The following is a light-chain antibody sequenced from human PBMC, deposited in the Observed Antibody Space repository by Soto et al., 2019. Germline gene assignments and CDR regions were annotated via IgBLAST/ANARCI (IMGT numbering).Light chain of an antibody. J-gene: IGKJ5*01. V-gene: IGKV2-30*02. CDR1: QGLVHSAGIGY. CDR3: MQGTHWPIT. CDR2: KVS. Sequence: DVVLTQSPLSLPVTLGQPASTSCTSSQGLVHSAGIGYLSWFQQRPGRSPGRLIYKVSSRDSGVSARFSGSGSGTDFALKISRVEAEDVGVYYCMQGTHWPITFGQGTRLEI.